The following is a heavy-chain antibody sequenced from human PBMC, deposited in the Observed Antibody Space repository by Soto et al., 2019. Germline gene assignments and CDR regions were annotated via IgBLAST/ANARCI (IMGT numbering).Heavy chain of an antibody. CDR2: INSDGSST. Sequence: EVQLVESGGGLVQPGGSLRLSCAASGFTFSSYWMHWVRQAPGKGLVGVPRINSDGSSTSYADSVKGRFTISRDNAKNTLYLQMNSLRAEDTAVYYCVRTSLVVAAATREDYWGQGTLVTVSS. D-gene: IGHD2-15*01. CDR1: GFTFSSYW. V-gene: IGHV3-74*01. CDR3: VRTSLVVAAATREDY. J-gene: IGHJ4*02.